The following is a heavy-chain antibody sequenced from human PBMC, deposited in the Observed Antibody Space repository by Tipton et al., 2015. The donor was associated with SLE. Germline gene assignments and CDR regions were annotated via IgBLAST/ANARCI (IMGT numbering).Heavy chain of an antibody. CDR3: AREQYYDFWSGRGQDYMGV. CDR2: ISGSGGST. CDR1: GFTFSSYA. J-gene: IGHJ6*03. D-gene: IGHD3-3*01. Sequence: SLRLSCAASGFTFSSYAMSWVRQAPGKGLEWVSAISGSGGSTYYADSVKGRFTISRDNSKNTLYLQMNSLRAEDTAVYYCAREQYYDFWSGRGQDYMGVWGKGTTVTVSS. V-gene: IGHV3-23*01.